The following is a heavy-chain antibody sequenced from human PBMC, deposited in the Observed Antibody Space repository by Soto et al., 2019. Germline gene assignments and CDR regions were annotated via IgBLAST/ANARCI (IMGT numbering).Heavy chain of an antibody. Sequence: GASVKVSCKVSGYTLTELSMHWVRQAPGKGLEWMGGFDPEDGETIYAQKFQGRVTMTEDTSTDTAYMELSSLRSEDTAVYYCATCSPERYSGSPYYYYGMDVWGQGTTVTVSS. CDR1: GYTLTELS. D-gene: IGHD1-26*01. V-gene: IGHV1-24*01. J-gene: IGHJ6*02. CDR2: FDPEDGET. CDR3: ATCSPERYSGSPYYYYGMDV.